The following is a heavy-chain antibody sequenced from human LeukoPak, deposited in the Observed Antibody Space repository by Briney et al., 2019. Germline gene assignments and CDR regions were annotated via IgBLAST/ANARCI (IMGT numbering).Heavy chain of an antibody. D-gene: IGHD3-10*01. Sequence: ASVKVSCKASGGTFSSYAISWVRQAPGQRLEWMGWINAGNGNTKYSQKFQGRVTITRDTSASTAYMELSSLRSEDTAVYYCARQGSSGSYYTDYWGQGTLVTVSS. CDR2: INAGNGNT. V-gene: IGHV1-3*01. J-gene: IGHJ4*02. CDR1: GGTFSSYA. CDR3: ARQGSSGSYYTDY.